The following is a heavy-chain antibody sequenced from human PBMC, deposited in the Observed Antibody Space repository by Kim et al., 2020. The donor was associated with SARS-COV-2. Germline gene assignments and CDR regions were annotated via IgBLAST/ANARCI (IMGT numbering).Heavy chain of an antibody. CDR1: GFTFSSYG. CDR2: IWYDGSNK. CDR3: ARDQVVRGVIGGYYYYYGMDV. J-gene: IGHJ6*02. V-gene: IGHV3-33*01. D-gene: IGHD3-10*01. Sequence: GGSLRLSCAASGFTFSSYGMHWVHQAPGKGLEWVAVIWYDGSNKYYADSVKGRFTISRDNSKNTLYLQMNSLRAEDTAVYYCARDQVVRGVIGGYYYYYGMDVWGQGTTVTVSS.